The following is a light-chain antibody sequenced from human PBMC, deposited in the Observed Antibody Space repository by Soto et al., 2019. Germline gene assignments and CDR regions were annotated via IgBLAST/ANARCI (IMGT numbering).Light chain of an antibody. CDR1: GGDVGGYNY. Sequence: QSVLTQPPSASGSPGQSVTISCTGTGGDVGGYNYVSWYQQHPGKVPRLIIYDVNKLPSGVPDRFSGSKSDNTASLTVSGLQAEDEADYYCSSYAGFNNYVFGTGTKVTVL. J-gene: IGLJ1*01. CDR3: SSYAGFNNYV. CDR2: DVN. V-gene: IGLV2-8*01.